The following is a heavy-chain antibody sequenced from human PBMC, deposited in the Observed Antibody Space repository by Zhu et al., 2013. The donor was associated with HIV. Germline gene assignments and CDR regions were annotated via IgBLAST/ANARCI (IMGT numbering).Heavy chain of an antibody. J-gene: IGHJ4*02. CDR3: ARSPYYYDSSGYYYFDY. V-gene: IGHV1-18*01. CDR1: GYTFTSYG. CDR2: ISAYNGNT. Sequence: QVQLVQSGAEVKKPGASVKVSCKASGYTFTSYGISWVRQAPGQGLEWMGWISAYNGNTNYAQKLQGRVTITADESTSTAYMELSSLRSEDTAVYYCARSPYYYDSSGYYYFDYWGQGTLGHRLL. D-gene: IGHD3-22*01.